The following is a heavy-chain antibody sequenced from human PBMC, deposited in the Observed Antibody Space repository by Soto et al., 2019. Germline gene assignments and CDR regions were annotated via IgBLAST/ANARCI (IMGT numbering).Heavy chain of an antibody. Sequence: ASVKVSCKASGYTFTSYDINWVRQATGQGLEWMGWMNPNSGNTGYAQKFQGRVTMTRNTSISTAYMELSSLRSDDTAVYYCARFQYDFWSGYYYPYYYYMDVWGKGTTVTVSS. CDR2: MNPNSGNT. D-gene: IGHD3-3*01. CDR1: GYTFTSYD. J-gene: IGHJ6*03. CDR3: ARFQYDFWSGYYYPYYYYMDV. V-gene: IGHV1-8*01.